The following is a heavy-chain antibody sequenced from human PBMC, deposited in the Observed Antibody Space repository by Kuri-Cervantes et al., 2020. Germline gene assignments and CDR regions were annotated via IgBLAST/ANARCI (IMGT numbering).Heavy chain of an antibody. Sequence: GESLKISCAASGFTFSSYDMHWVRQATGKGLEWVSAIGTAGDTYYPGSMKGRFTISRDNSKNTLYLQMNSLRAEDTAVYYCARDVRFGEGPLDAFDIWGQGTMVTVSS. CDR1: GFTFSSYD. CDR3: ARDVRFGEGPLDAFDI. V-gene: IGHV3-13*01. D-gene: IGHD3-10*01. CDR2: IGTAGDT. J-gene: IGHJ3*02.